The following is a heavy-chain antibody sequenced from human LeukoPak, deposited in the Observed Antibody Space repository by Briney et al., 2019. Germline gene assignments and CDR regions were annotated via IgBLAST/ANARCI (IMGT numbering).Heavy chain of an antibody. D-gene: IGHD2-2*01. V-gene: IGHV3-30*18. CDR1: GFTFNNYG. J-gene: IGHJ4*02. CDR3: AKGPLRGTAAAIDY. CDR2: ISYDGRNI. Sequence: GKSLRLSCAASGFTFNNYGMHWVRQAPGKGLEWVAVISYDGRNIHYPDSVKGRFTISRDISTDTLWLQVDSLRTEDTAVYYCAKGPLRGTAAAIDYWGQGTLVTVSS.